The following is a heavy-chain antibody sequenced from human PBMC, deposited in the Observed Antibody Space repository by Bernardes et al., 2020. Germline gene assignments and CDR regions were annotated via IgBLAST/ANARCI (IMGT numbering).Heavy chain of an antibody. D-gene: IGHD3-9*01. V-gene: IGHV3-23*01. Sequence: GQHVTGSGAVSGFTFSRYAMSWVRPAPGKGLEWVSAISGSGGSTYYADSVKGRFTISRDNSKNTLYLQMNRLRAEDTAVYYCAKDPRYFDWSSHYMDVWGKGTTVTVSS. CDR3: AKDPRYFDWSSHYMDV. CDR1: GFTFSRYA. J-gene: IGHJ6*03. CDR2: ISGSGGST.